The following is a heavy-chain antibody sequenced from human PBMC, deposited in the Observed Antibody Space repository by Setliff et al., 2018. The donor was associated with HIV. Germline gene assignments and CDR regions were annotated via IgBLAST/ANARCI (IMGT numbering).Heavy chain of an antibody. V-gene: IGHV1-69*06. CDR1: GGTFRSSA. J-gene: IGHJ4*02. Sequence: ASVKVSCKASGGTFRSSAISWVRQAPGQGLEWMGGIIPTFGRTNYAQKFQGRVTVTEDTSSDTAYMELSSLRSEDTAVYYCAPWRKVAAPGVWFSAHDYWGQGTLVTVSS. D-gene: IGHD2-15*01. CDR2: IIPTFGRT. CDR3: APWRKVAAPGVWFSAHDY.